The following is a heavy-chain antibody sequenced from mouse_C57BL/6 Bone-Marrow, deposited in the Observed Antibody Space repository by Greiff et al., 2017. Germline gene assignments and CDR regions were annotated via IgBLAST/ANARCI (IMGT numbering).Heavy chain of an antibody. D-gene: IGHD2-4*01. CDR2: INPNNGGT. CDR1: GYTFTDYN. Sequence: EVQLQQSGPELVKPGASVKIPCKASGYTFTDYNMDWVKQSHGKSLEWIGDINPNNGGTIYNQKFKGKATLTVDKSSSTAYMELSSLTSEDTAVYYCARRDYDYDGYAMDYWGQGTSVTVSS. CDR3: ARRDYDYDGYAMDY. J-gene: IGHJ4*01. V-gene: IGHV1-18*01.